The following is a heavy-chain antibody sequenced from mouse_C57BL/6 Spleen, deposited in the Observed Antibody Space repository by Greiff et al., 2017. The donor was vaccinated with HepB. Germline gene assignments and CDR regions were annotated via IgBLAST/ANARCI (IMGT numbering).Heavy chain of an antibody. Sequence: EVKLMESGGGLVKPGGSLKLSCAASGFTFSSYAMSWVRQTPEKRLEWVATISDGGSYTYYPDNVKGRFTISRDNAKNNLYLQMSHLKSEDTAMYYCAREPRFDYWGQGTTLTVSS. J-gene: IGHJ2*01. V-gene: IGHV5-4*01. CDR1: GFTFSSYA. CDR3: AREPRFDY. CDR2: ISDGGSYT.